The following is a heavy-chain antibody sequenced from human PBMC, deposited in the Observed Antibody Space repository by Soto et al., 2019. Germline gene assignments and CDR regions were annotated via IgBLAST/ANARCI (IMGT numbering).Heavy chain of an antibody. CDR2: MYYSGSA. V-gene: IGHV4-39*01. J-gene: IGHJ4*02. Sequence: QLQLQESGPGLVKPSETLSLTCTVSGGSISSSNYHWGWIRQPPGKGLEWIGRMYYSGSAYYNPSIKRRVTMTVATSKNQFSLELTSVTAADTAVYHCARHVSNSPPGSWGQGTLVTVSS. CDR1: GGSISSSNYH. CDR3: ARHVSNSPPGS. D-gene: IGHD3-3*02.